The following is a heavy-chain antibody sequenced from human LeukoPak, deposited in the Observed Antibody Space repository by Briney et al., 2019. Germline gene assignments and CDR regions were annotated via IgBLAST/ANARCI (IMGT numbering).Heavy chain of an antibody. D-gene: IGHD1-26*01. CDR2: ISSSSSYI. CDR3: VRDLGGRSGH. CDR1: GFTFSSYS. V-gene: IGHV3-21*01. Sequence: GGSLRLSCAASGFTFSSYSMNWVRQAPGKGLEWVSSISSSSSYIYYADSVKGRFTISRDNAKNTLYLQMNSLTAEDTAVYYCVRDLGGRSGHWGQGTLVTVSS. J-gene: IGHJ4*02.